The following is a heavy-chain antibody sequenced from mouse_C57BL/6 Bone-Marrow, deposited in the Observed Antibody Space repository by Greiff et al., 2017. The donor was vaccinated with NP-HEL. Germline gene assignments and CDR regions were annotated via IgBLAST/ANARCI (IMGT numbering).Heavy chain of an antibody. V-gene: IGHV5-12*01. CDR1: GFTFSDYY. Sequence: EVMLVESGGGLVQPGGSLKLSCAASGFTFSDYYMYWVRQTPEKRLEWVAYISNGGGSTYYPDTVKGRFTISRDNAKNTLYLQMSRLKSEDTAMYYCATNYYGSSFPTEHFDVWGTGTTVTVSS. CDR2: ISNGGGST. D-gene: IGHD1-1*01. J-gene: IGHJ1*03. CDR3: ATNYYGSSFPTEHFDV.